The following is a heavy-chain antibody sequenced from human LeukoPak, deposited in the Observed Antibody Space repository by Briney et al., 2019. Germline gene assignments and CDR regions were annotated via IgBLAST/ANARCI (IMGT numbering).Heavy chain of an antibody. J-gene: IGHJ4*02. Sequence: ASVKVSCKPSGYTFTAFYMHWVRQAPGQGLEWTGRINPNSGGTNYAQKFQGRVTMTRDTSISTTYMELSRLRSEDTAVYYCARRGNSGSYSFDYWGQGTLVTVSS. D-gene: IGHD1-26*01. V-gene: IGHV1-2*06. CDR1: GYTFTAFY. CDR2: INPNSGGT. CDR3: ARRGNSGSYSFDY.